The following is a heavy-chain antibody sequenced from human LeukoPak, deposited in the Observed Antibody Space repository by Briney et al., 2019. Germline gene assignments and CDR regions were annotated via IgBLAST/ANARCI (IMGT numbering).Heavy chain of an antibody. Sequence: ASVKVSCKASGHTFTNYDINWVRQATGQGLEWMGWMNPNSGNTGYAEKFQGRVTITRDTSITTAYMELTSLRSEDSAVYYCARGSAHSNYGASYYYYMAVWGKGTTVTVSS. V-gene: IGHV1-8*03. CDR2: MNPNSGNT. CDR3: ARGSAHSNYGASYYYYMAV. J-gene: IGHJ6*03. D-gene: IGHD4-11*01. CDR1: GHTFTNYD.